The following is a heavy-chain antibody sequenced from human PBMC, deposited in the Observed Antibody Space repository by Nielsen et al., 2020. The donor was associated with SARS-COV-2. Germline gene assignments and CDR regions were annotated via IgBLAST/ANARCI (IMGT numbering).Heavy chain of an antibody. CDR1: GFTFSSYD. Sequence: GESLKISCAASGFTFSSYDMHWVRQATGKGLEWVSAIGTAGDTYYPGSVKGRFTISRDNSKNTLYLQMNSLRAEDTAVYYCARAGNDYVWGSYRYFPDYWGQGTLVTVSS. J-gene: IGHJ4*02. CDR3: ARAGNDYVWGSYRYFPDY. D-gene: IGHD3-16*02. V-gene: IGHV3-13*04. CDR2: IGTAGDT.